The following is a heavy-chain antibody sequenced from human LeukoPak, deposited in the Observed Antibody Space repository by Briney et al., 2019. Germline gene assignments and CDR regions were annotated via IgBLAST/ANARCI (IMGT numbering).Heavy chain of an antibody. CDR2: IYYSGNT. V-gene: IGHV4-59*01. J-gene: IGHJ6*02. CDR3: AGTYSSGWAVYYYYGMDV. Sequence: KPSETLSLTCNVSGGSICTYYWSWIRQPPGKGLEGIGYIYYSGNTNYNPSLKSRVTISVDTSKNQVSLKLTSVTAADTAVYYCAGTYSSGWAVYYYYGMDVWGQGTTVSVSS. D-gene: IGHD6-19*01. CDR1: GGSICTYY.